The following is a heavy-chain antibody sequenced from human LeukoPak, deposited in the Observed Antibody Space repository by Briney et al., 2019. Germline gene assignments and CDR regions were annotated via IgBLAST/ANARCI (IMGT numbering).Heavy chain of an antibody. D-gene: IGHD6-19*01. CDR1: GFTFSSYA. CDR3: ARGGLGSALDN. V-gene: IGHV3-23*01. J-gene: IGHJ4*02. CDR2: ISGSGGST. Sequence: GGSLRLSCAASGFTFSSYALSWVRQAPGKGLECVSAISGSGGSTYSADSLRGRFTISRDNSKNTLYLQINSLRADDTAVFYCARGGLGSALDNWGQGTLVTVSS.